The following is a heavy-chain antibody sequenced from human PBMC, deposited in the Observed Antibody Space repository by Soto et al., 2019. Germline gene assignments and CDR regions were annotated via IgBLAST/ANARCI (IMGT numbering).Heavy chain of an antibody. D-gene: IGHD6-19*01. V-gene: IGHV3-23*01. CDR3: AKTDNGWFSAFDI. J-gene: IGHJ3*02. CDR1: GFTFSSYA. Sequence: EVQLLESGGGLVQPGGSLRLSCAASGFTFSSYAMSWVRQAPGKGLEWVSAISGSGGTTYYADSVKGRFTFSRDNTKNTLYLQKKSLKAEDTAVYYGAKTDNGWFSAFDIWGQGTMVTVSS. CDR2: ISGSGGTT.